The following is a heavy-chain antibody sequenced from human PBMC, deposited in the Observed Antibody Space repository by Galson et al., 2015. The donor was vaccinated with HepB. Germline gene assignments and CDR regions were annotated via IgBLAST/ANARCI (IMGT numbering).Heavy chain of an antibody. V-gene: IGHV1-3*01. D-gene: IGHD3-22*01. J-gene: IGHJ6*02. CDR2: INAGNGNT. CDR1: GYTFTSYA. Sequence: SVKVSCKASGYTFTSYAMHWVRQAPGQRLEWMGWINAGNGNTKYSQKFQGRVTINRDTSASTAYMELSSLRSEDTAVYYCARDYIDRAAYYYGMDLCGHWTLVTAS. CDR3: ARDYIDRAAYYYGMDL.